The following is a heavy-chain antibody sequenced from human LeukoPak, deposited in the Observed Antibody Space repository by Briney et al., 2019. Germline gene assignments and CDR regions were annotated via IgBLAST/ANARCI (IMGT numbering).Heavy chain of an antibody. CDR3: ARDHGYDFWSGPYFDY. Sequence: ASVKVSCKASGYTFTGYYMHWVRQAPGQGLEWMGWINPNSGGTNYAQKFQGRVTMTRDTSISTAYMELSRLRSDDTAVYYCARDHGYDFWSGPYFDYWGQGTLVTVSS. J-gene: IGHJ4*02. CDR2: INPNSGGT. CDR1: GYTFTGYY. V-gene: IGHV1-2*02. D-gene: IGHD3-3*01.